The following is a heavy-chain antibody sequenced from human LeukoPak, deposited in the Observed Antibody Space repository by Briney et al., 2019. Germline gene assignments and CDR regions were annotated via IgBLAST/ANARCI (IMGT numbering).Heavy chain of an antibody. V-gene: IGHV3-30*18. CDR2: ISYDGSNK. CDR3: AKQAVAASSGLDY. D-gene: IGHD6-19*01. CDR1: GFTFSSYG. J-gene: IGHJ4*02. Sequence: GRSLRLSCAASGFTFSSYGMHWVRQAPGKGLEWVAVISYDGSNKYYADSVKGRFTISRYNSKNTLYLQMNSLRAEDTAVYYCAKQAVAASSGLDYWGQGTLVTVSS.